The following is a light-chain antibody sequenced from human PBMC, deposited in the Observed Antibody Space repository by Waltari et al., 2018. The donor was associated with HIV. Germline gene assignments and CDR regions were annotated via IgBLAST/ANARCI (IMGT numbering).Light chain of an antibody. CDR2: GAS. CDR1: RSLSGH. Sequence: EILMTQSPLTLSVSPGNTASLSCRASRSLSGHLAWYQQKPGQAPRLLISGASSRATDIPARFSGTWSGTDYTLTISNLQSEDSAFYYCQQYINPPYTFGQGTKVEVK. J-gene: IGKJ2*01. CDR3: QQYINPPYT. V-gene: IGKV3-15*01.